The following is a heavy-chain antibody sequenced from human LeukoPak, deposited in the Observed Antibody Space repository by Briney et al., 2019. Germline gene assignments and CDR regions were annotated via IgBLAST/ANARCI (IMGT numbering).Heavy chain of an antibody. D-gene: IGHD3-22*01. V-gene: IGHV1-8*01. CDR2: MNPNSGNT. J-gene: IGHJ4*02. CDR1: GYTFTSYD. Sequence: GASVKVSCKASGYTFTSYDINWVRQATGQGLEWMGWMNPNSGNTGYAQKFQGRVTMTTNTSISTAYMELSSPTSEDTAVYSCARRPPVMYYYDRSVIDYWGQGTLVTVSS. CDR3: ARRPPVMYYYDRSVIDY.